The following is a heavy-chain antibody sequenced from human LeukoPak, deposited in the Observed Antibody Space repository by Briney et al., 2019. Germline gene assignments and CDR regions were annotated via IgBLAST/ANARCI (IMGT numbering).Heavy chain of an antibody. CDR1: GFTVNSYA. Sequence: GGSLRLSCTASGFTVNSYAMSWVRQGPGKGLEWVSAISGSGDNTYYADSVRDRFTISRDKSKNTLYLQMNSLRGEDTAVYYCARDAAPLIQLWPYYFDYWGQGTLVTVSS. J-gene: IGHJ4*02. D-gene: IGHD5-18*01. CDR2: ISGSGDNT. CDR3: ARDAAPLIQLWPYYFDY. V-gene: IGHV3-23*01.